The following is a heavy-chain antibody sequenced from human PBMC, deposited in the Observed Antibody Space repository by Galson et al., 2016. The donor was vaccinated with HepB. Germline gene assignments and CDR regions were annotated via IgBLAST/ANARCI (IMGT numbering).Heavy chain of an antibody. CDR2: INTNTGNP. CDR3: ARDPSVRLLRHVDP. J-gene: IGHJ2*01. D-gene: IGHD6-25*01. Sequence: SVKVSCKASGYSFTTYTMNWVRQAPGQGLEWMGWINTNTGNPTYAQGFTGRFVFSLDTSVSTAYLQISSLKAEDTAVYYCARDPSVRLLRHVDPWGRGTLVTVSS. V-gene: IGHV7-4-1*02. CDR1: GYSFTTYT.